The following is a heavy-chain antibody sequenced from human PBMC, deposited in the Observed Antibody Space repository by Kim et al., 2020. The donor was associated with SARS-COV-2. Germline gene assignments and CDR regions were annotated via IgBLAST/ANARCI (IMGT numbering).Heavy chain of an antibody. V-gene: IGHV3-7*03. CDR2: ITQDGSEK. J-gene: IGHJ4*02. CDR1: GFTFSSYW. CDR3: ARVSPARGAFGY. Sequence: GGSLRLSCAASGFTFSSYWMPWVRQAPGKGLEWVSNITQDGSEKYYVDSVKGRFTIAKDNAKNSLYLQMNSLRAEDTAVYYCARVSPARGAFGYWGQGILVTVSS.